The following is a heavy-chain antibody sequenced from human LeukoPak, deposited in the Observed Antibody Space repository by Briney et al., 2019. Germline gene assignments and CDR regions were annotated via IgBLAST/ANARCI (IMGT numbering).Heavy chain of an antibody. CDR3: AKDPGGYSYGTPYFDY. CDR1: GFTFSSYG. Sequence: GGSLRLSRAASGFTFSSYGMHWVRQAPGKGLEWVAVISYDGSNKYYADSVKGRFTISRDNSKNTLYLQMNSLRAEDTAVYYCAKDPGGYSYGTPYFDYWGQGTLVTVSS. V-gene: IGHV3-30*18. CDR2: ISYDGSNK. D-gene: IGHD5-18*01. J-gene: IGHJ4*02.